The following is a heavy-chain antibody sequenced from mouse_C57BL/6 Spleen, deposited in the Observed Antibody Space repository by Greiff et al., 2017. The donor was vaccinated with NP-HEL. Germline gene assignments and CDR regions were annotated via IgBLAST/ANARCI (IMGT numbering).Heavy chain of an antibody. CDR1: GYSITSGYY. J-gene: IGHJ2*01. CDR3: AGTGTYFDY. D-gene: IGHD4-1*01. CDR2: ISYDGSN. Sequence: EVKLQESGPGLVKPSQSLSLTCSVTGYSITSGYYWNWIRQFPGNKLEWMGYISYDGSNNYNPSLKNRISITRDTSKNQFFLKLNSVTTEDTATYYCAGTGTYFDYWGQGTTLTVSS. V-gene: IGHV3-6*01.